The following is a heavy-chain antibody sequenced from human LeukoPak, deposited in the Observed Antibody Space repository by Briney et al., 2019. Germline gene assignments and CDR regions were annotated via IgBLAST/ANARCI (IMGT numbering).Heavy chain of an antibody. J-gene: IGHJ3*02. CDR1: GFTFSSYS. CDR3: ARDPSSRSLGAPYDAFDI. D-gene: IGHD6-13*01. CDR2: ISSSSSYI. Sequence: GGSLRLSCAASGFTFSSYSMNWVRQAPGKGLEWVSSISSSSSYIYYADSVKGRFTISRDNAKNSLYLQMNSLRAEDTAVYYCARDPSSRSLGAPYDAFDIWGQGTMVTVSS. V-gene: IGHV3-21*01.